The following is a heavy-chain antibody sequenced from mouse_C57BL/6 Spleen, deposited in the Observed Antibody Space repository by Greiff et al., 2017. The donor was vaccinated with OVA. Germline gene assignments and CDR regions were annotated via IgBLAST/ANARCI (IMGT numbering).Heavy chain of an antibody. D-gene: IGHD2-5*01. CDR1: GYSITSGYY. J-gene: IGHJ3*01. CDR3: AREGYYSTAWFAY. Sequence: EVKLMESGPGLVKPSQSLSLTCSVTGYSITSGYYRNWIRQFPGNKLEWMGYISYDGSNNYNPSLKNRIAITRDTSKNQFFLKLNSVTTEDTATYYCAREGYYSTAWFAYWGQGTLVTVSA. V-gene: IGHV3-6*01. CDR2: ISYDGSN.